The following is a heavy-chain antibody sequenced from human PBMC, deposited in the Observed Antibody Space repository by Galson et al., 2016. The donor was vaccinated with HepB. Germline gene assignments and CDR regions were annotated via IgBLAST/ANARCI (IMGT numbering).Heavy chain of an antibody. CDR3: VRVRSVGLQDAFDI. CDR1: GGSISSGAYY. D-gene: IGHD5-24*01. J-gene: IGHJ3*02. CDR2: IYYSGTT. V-gene: IGHV4-31*03. Sequence: TLSLTCTVSGGSISSGAYYWNWIRQHPGKGLEWIGFIYYSGTTYYNPSLKRRLTISVDTSKNQFSLKLSSVTAADTALYHCVRVRSVGLQDAFDIWGQGTMVTVSS.